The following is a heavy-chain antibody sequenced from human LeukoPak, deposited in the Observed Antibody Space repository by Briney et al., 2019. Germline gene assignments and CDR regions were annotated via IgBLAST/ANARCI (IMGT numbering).Heavy chain of an antibody. Sequence: PSETLSLTCSVSGGSIYIYYWSWIRQPPGKGLEWIGYIHNTGSTNYNPSLKSRVTISIDTSKSQFSLKLGSVTAADTAVYYCARQVKGDYDFDYWGQGTLVTVSS. CDR3: ARQVKGDYDFDY. V-gene: IGHV4-59*08. CDR1: GGSIYIYY. D-gene: IGHD4-17*01. CDR2: IHNTGST. J-gene: IGHJ4*02.